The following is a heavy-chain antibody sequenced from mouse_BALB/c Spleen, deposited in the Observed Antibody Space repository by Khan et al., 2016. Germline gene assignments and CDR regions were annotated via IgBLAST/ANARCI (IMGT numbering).Heavy chain of an antibody. CDR2: ISSGGST. CDR1: GFTFSSYA. Sequence: EVELVESGGGLVKPGGSLKLSCAASGFTFSSYAMSWVRQTPEKRLEWVASISSGGSTYYPDSVKCRFTISRDNARNILNLQMSSLRSEDTAMYYCAREDYGNYGDYFDYWGQGTTLTVSS. V-gene: IGHV5-6-5*01. J-gene: IGHJ2*01. CDR3: AREDYGNYGDYFDY. D-gene: IGHD2-1*01.